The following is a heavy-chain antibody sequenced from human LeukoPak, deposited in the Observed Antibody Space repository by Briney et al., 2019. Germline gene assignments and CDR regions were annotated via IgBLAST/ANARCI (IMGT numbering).Heavy chain of an antibody. CDR2: IIPIFGTA. D-gene: IGHD5-18*01. CDR1: GGTFSSYA. CDR3: ARGVIKSLGYSYGFEFYYYGMDV. Sequence: SVKVSCKASGGTFSSYAISWVRQAPGQGLEWMGGIIPIFGTANYAQKFQGRVTITADKSTSTAYMELSSLRSEDTAVYYCARGVIKSLGYSYGFEFYYYGMDVWGKGTTVTVSS. V-gene: IGHV1-69*06. J-gene: IGHJ6*04.